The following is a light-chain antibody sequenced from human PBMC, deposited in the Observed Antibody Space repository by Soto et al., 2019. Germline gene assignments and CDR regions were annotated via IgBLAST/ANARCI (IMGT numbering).Light chain of an antibody. CDR3: NSYVGSDIWV. Sequence: QSALTQPPSASGSPGQSVTISCTGTRSDVGAYKYVSWYQQYPCKAPKLMIYEVSKRPSGVPDRFSGSKSGNTAYLTVSGLQAEAEADYYCNSYVGSDIWVFSGGTKLTVL. J-gene: IGLJ3*02. CDR1: RSDVGAYKY. CDR2: EVS. V-gene: IGLV2-8*01.